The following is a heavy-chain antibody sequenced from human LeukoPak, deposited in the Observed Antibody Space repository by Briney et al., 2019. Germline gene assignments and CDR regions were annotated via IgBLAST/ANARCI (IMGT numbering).Heavy chain of an antibody. CDR3: ATVGGGGYYYGMDV. J-gene: IGHJ6*02. V-gene: IGHV1-24*01. Sequence: ASVKVSCKVSGYTLTELSMHWVRQAPGKGLEWMGGFDPEDGETIYAQKFQGRVTMTEDTSTDTAYMELSSLRSEDTAVYYCATVGGGGYYYGMDVWGQGTTVTVSS. CDR1: GYTLTELS. D-gene: IGHD2-15*01. CDR2: FDPEDGET.